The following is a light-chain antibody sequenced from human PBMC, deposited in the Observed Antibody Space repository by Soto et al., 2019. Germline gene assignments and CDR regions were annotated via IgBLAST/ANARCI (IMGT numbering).Light chain of an antibody. J-gene: IGKJ2*01. CDR2: GAS. CDR1: QSVSSN. V-gene: IGKV3D-15*01. Sequence: EIVMTQSPATLSVSPGERATLSCRASQSVSSNLAWYQQKPGQAPRLLIYGASTRATGIPARCSGSGSGTEFPLTISSLQSEDLAVYHCQQYNNWPQTFGQGTKLEIK. CDR3: QQYNNWPQT.